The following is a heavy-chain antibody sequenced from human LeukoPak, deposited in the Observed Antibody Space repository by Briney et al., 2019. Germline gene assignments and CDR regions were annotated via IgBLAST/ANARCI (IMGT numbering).Heavy chain of an antibody. CDR1: GGSISSGSYY. J-gene: IGHJ5*02. CDR3: SRYDSDTGDFDP. CDR2: IYTSGST. D-gene: IGHD3-10*01. Sequence: PSETLSLTCTVSGGSISSGSYYWSWIRQPAGKGLEWIGRIYTSGSTNYNPSFKSRVSISIDRSRTQFSLKLSSVTAADTAFYYCSRYDSDTGDFDPWGQGTLVTVSS. V-gene: IGHV4-61*02.